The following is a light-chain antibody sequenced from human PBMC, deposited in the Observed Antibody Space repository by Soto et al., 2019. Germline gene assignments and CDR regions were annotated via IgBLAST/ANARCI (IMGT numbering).Light chain of an antibody. CDR3: QQYGSSIPIT. CDR2: DAS. J-gene: IGKJ5*01. V-gene: IGKV3D-20*01. CDR1: HSVSSNY. Sequence: EIVLTQSPATLSLSPGARATLSCGASHSVSSNYLAWYQQEPGLAPRLLIYDASSRATAIPDRFSSSGSGTDFTLTISRLEPEEFAVYYCQQYGSSIPITFGQGTRLEI.